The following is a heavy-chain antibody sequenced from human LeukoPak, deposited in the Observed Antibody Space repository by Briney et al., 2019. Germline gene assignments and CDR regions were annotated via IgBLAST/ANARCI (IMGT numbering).Heavy chain of an antibody. Sequence: GSLRLSCAASGFTFSSYAMSWVRQAPGKGLEWVSAISGSGGSTNYADSVKGRFTISRDNSKNTLYLQMNSLRAEDTAVYYCAKDRDVSIGAAGTFDYWGQGTLVTVSS. D-gene: IGHD6-25*01. CDR1: GFTFSSYA. CDR3: AKDRDVSIGAAGTFDY. CDR2: ISGSGGST. V-gene: IGHV3-23*01. J-gene: IGHJ4*02.